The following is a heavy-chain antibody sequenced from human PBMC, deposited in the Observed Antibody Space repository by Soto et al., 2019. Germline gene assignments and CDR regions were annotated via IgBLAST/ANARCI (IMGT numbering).Heavy chain of an antibody. J-gene: IGHJ4*02. V-gene: IGHV1-69*13. CDR2: IIPIFGTA. D-gene: IGHD5-18*01. CDR3: AREYSYGPNHFDY. CDR1: GGTFSSYA. Sequence: ASVKVSCKASGGTFSSYAISWVRQAPGQGLEWMGGIIPIFGTANYAQKFQGRVTITADESTSTAYMELSSLRPEDTAVYYCAREYSYGPNHFDYWGQGTLVTVSS.